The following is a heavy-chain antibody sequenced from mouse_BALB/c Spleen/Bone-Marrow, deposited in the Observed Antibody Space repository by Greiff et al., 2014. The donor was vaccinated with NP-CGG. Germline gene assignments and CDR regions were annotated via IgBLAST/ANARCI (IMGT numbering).Heavy chain of an antibody. CDR3: ARYWDTY. D-gene: IGHD3-3*01. J-gene: IGHJ3*01. CDR1: DHTFTTYW. CDR2: IDPRTGYT. V-gene: IGHV1-7*01. Sequence: VKLQESGAELAKPGASVKMSCKASDHTFTTYWMHWVKQRPGQGLEWIGYIDPRTGYTEYNQKLKDKATLTADKSSNIAYMQLTSLTSGDSAVYYCARYWDTYWGQGTLVTVSA.